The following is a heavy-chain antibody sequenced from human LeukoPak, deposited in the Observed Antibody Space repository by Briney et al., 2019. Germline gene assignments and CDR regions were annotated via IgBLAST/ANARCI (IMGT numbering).Heavy chain of an antibody. D-gene: IGHD6-6*01. J-gene: IGHJ4*02. V-gene: IGHV4-39*07. CDR2: IYYSGTT. Sequence: SETLSLTCTVSGGSISSSSYYWGWIRQPPGKGLEWIGSIYYSGTTNYNPSLKSRVTISIDTSRNQFSLKLSSVTAADTAVYYCAKEGERQLGFDYWGQGTLVTVSS. CDR3: AKEGERQLGFDY. CDR1: GGSISSSSYY.